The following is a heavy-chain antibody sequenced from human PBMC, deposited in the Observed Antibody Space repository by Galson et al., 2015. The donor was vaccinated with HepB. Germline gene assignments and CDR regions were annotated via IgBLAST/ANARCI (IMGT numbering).Heavy chain of an antibody. V-gene: IGHV3-30-3*01. Sequence: SLRLSCAASGFTFSSYAMHWVRQAPGKGLEWVAVISYDGSNKYYADSVKGRFTISRDNSKNTLYLQMNSLRAEDTAVYYCAREGKSGSYFSSWFDPWGQGTLATVSS. D-gene: IGHD3-10*01. CDR3: AREGKSGSYFSSWFDP. CDR2: ISYDGSNK. J-gene: IGHJ5*02. CDR1: GFTFSSYA.